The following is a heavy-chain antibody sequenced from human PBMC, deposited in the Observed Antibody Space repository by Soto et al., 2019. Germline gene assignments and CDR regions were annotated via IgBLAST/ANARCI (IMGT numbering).Heavy chain of an antibody. CDR3: AGDMTRTVLAYFDF. CDR2: IIPISGAA. Sequence: QVQLVQSGAEVKKPGSSVKVSCKASGGTFSNYVVNWVRQAPGQGLEWMGRIIPISGAANYAQKFQGRVTNTADKYTSTAYRELSSLKSEDPAVYYRAGDMTRTVLAYFDFWGQGTLVTVHS. J-gene: IGHJ4*02. V-gene: IGHV1-69*06. D-gene: IGHD1-7*01. CDR1: GGTFSNYV.